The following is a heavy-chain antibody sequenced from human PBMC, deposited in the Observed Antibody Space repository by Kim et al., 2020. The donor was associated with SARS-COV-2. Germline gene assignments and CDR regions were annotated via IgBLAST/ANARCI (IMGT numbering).Heavy chain of an antibody. D-gene: IGHD4-17*01. CDR1: GFTFSSYG. V-gene: IGHV3-21*01. CDR2: IRYNGSNI. Sequence: GGSLRLSCAASGFTFSSYGMNWVRQAPGKGLEWVSSIRYNGSNIYYADSVKGRFTISRDNAKNSLYLQMNSLRAEDTAVYYCARDRYCDYVFDFWGQGTLVTVSS. CDR3: ARDRYCDYVFDF. J-gene: IGHJ5*01.